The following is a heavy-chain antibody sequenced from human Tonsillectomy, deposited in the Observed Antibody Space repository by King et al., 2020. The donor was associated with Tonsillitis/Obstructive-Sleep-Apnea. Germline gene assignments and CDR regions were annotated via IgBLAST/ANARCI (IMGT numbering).Heavy chain of an antibody. Sequence: QLVQSGAEVKKPGASVKLSCKASGYTFTSYRIHWVRQAPGQGPEWLGIINPIGGATKYAQTCQGRVTMTRGTSTSTVYMELSSLRSEDTAFDYCARYINLSDRRDAFDMWGQGTMVTVSS. CDR1: GYTFTSYR. CDR3: ARYINLSDRRDAFDM. D-gene: IGHD1-14*01. J-gene: IGHJ3*02. CDR2: INPIGGAT. V-gene: IGHV1-46*01.